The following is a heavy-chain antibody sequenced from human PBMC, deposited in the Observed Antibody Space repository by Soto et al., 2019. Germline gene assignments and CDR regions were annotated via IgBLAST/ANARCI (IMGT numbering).Heavy chain of an antibody. Sequence: XXTLSLPFAVYGGSFSGYYWSWILQPPGKGLEWIGEINHSGSTNYSPSLKSRVTISIDTSKNQFSLKLNSVTAADTAVYYCARSDWLDPWGQGTLVTVSS. CDR3: ARSDWLDP. CDR2: INHSGST. CDR1: GGSFSGYY. J-gene: IGHJ5*02. V-gene: IGHV4-34*01.